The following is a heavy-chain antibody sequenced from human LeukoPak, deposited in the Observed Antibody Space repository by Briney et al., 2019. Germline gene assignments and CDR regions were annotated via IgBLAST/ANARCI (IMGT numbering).Heavy chain of an antibody. V-gene: IGHV4-39*01. D-gene: IGHD6-19*01. J-gene: IGHJ4*02. CDR3: ARLGSSAPLYYFDY. CDR2: IYYSGST. Sequence: SETVSLTCTVSGGSISSSSYYWGWIRQPPGKGLEWIGNIYYSGSTYYNPSLKSRVTISADASKNQFSLKLSSVTAADSAMYYCARLGSSAPLYYFDYWGQGTLVTVSS. CDR1: GGSISSSSYY.